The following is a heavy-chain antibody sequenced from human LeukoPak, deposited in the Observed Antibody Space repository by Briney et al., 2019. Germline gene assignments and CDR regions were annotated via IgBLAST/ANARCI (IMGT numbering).Heavy chain of an antibody. V-gene: IGHV1-24*01. CDR3: ATVRYYGSGSYYEGMYYFDY. CDR2: FDPEDGET. J-gene: IGHJ4*02. D-gene: IGHD3-10*01. CDR1: GYTLTELS. Sequence: ASVKVSCKVSGYTLTELSMHWVRQAPGKGLEWMGGFDPEDGETIYAQKFQGRVTMTEGTSTDTAYMELSSLRSEDTAVYYCATVRYYGSGSYYEGMYYFDYWGQGTLVTVSS.